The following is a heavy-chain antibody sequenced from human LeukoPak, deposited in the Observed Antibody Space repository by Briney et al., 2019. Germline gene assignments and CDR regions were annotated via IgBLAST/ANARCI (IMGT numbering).Heavy chain of an antibody. CDR3: ARGVPAAPPYYYYYTDV. J-gene: IGHJ6*03. V-gene: IGHV1-2*02. Sequence: ASVKVSCKASGYTFTGYYMHWVRQAPGQGLEWMGWINPNSGGTNYAQKFQGRVTMTRDTSISTAYMELSRLRSDDTAVYYCARGVPAAPPYYYYYTDVWGKGTTVTVSS. CDR2: INPNSGGT. D-gene: IGHD2-2*01. CDR1: GYTFTGYY.